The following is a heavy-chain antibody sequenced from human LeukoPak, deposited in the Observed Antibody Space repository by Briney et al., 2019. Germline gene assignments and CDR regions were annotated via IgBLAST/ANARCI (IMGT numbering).Heavy chain of an antibody. D-gene: IGHD3-9*01. V-gene: IGHV3-9*02. J-gene: IGHJ5*02. CDR2: ISWNSGSI. CDR3: AKALLRYFDWLPGWFDP. Sequence: GGSLRLSCAASGFTSDNYAMHWVRQAPGKGLEWVSGISWNSGSIGYADSVKGRFTISRDNAKNSLYLQMNSLRAEDTALYYCAKALLRYFDWLPGWFDPWGQGTLVTVSS. CDR1: GFTSDNYA.